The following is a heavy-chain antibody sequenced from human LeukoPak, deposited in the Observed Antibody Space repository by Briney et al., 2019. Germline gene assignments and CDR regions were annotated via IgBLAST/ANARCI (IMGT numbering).Heavy chain of an antibody. D-gene: IGHD3-10*01. CDR1: GCTFSSYA. CDR3: AKVRASYGDY. Sequence: PGGSLRLSCAASGCTFSSYAMSWVRQAPGKGLEWVSSISGSGGSTYYADSVKGGFTISRDNSKNTLYLQMNSLRAEDTAVYYCAKVRASYGDYWGQGTLVTVSS. V-gene: IGHV3-23*01. J-gene: IGHJ4*02. CDR2: ISGSGGST.